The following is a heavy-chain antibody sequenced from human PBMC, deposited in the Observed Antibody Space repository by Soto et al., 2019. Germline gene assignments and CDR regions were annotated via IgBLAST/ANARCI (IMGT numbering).Heavy chain of an antibody. J-gene: IGHJ4*02. CDR2: MYWKDGNT. CDR3: VRSGDYRSGSYWYFFDY. D-gene: IGHD3-10*01. Sequence: WYRKVQGKGLEWVGGMYWKDGNTHYADSVKGRFTTSRDNAQHSLFLQLNSLSAEATALYYCVRSGDYRSGSYWYFFDYWGQGALVTVSS. V-gene: IGHV3-20*03.